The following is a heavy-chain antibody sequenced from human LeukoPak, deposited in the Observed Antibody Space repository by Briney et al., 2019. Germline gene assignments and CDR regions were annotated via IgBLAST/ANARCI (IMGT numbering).Heavy chain of an antibody. D-gene: IGHD6-19*01. CDR2: IYYSGST. Sequence: SETLSLTCTVSGGSISSSSYYWGWIRQPPGKGLEWIGSIYYSGSTYYNPSLKSRVTISVDTSKNQFSLKLISVTAADTAVYYCARQLSSGWENHDAFDIWGQGTMVTVSS. CDR1: GGSISSSSYY. J-gene: IGHJ3*02. V-gene: IGHV4-39*07. CDR3: ARQLSSGWENHDAFDI.